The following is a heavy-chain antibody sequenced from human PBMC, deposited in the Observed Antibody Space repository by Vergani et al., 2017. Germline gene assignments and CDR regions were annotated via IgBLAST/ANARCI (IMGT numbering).Heavy chain of an antibody. V-gene: IGHV3-23*01. Sequence: EVQLLESGGGLVQPGGSLRLSCAASGFPFSSYAMSWVRQAPGKGLEWVSAISGSGGSTYYEDSVKGRFTISRDNSKNTLYLQMNSLRAEDTAVYYCAKDLGSSGWYPDYYYYYGMDVWGQGTTVTVSS. J-gene: IGHJ6*02. CDR3: AKDLGSSGWYPDYYYYYGMDV. CDR1: GFPFSSYA. CDR2: ISGSGGST. D-gene: IGHD6-19*01.